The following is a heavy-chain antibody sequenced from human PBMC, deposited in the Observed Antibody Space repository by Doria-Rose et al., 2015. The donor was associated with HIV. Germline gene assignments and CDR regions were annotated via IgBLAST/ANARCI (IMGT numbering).Heavy chain of an antibody. Sequence: GGSLRLSCAASGFSFSDYYMSWIRQAPGKGLEWVSYISSSGSIIHYGDSVKGRFTISRDNARNSLYLQMSSLRAEDTAVCYCARGVEDLGYWGQGTRVTVSS. V-gene: IGHV3-11*01. D-gene: IGHD2-15*01. J-gene: IGHJ4*02. CDR1: GFSFSDYY. CDR3: ARGVEDLGY. CDR2: ISSSGSII.